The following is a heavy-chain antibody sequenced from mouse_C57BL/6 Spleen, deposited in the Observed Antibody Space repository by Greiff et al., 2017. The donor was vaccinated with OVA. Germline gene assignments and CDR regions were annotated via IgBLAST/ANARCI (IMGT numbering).Heavy chain of an antibody. CDR3: TSGYDYPFAY. CDR1: GFTFSDAW. CDR2: ISNKANNHAT. J-gene: IGHJ3*01. Sequence: EVQVVESGGGLVQPGGSMKLSCAASGFTFSDAWMDWVRQSPEKGLEWVAEISNKANNHATYYAESVKGRFTISRDDSKSSVYLQMNSLRAEATGIYYCTSGYDYPFAYWGQGTLVTVSA. D-gene: IGHD2-4*01. V-gene: IGHV6-6*01.